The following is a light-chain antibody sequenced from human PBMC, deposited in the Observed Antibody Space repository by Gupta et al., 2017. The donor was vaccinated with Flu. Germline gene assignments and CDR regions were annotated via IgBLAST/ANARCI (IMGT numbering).Light chain of an antibody. CDR3: QQVNSVPPT. J-gene: IGKJ3*01. CDR1: QGINTY. Sequence: DIQMTQSPSSLSASVGDRVTITCQASQGINTYLNWYQQKPGKAPKLLIYDASNLETGVPSRFSGSGSGTDFTFTISSLQPEDIATYFCQQVNSVPPTFGPGTKVDIK. CDR2: DAS. V-gene: IGKV1-33*01.